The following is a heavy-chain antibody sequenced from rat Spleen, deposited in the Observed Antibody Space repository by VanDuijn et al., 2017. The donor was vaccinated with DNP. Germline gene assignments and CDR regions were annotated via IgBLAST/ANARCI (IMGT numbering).Heavy chain of an antibody. D-gene: IGHD1-12*02. J-gene: IGHJ4*01. CDR2: IWSGGNT. CDR1: GFSLIDYS. CDR3: TRGMGYYDGSYAMDA. Sequence: QVQLKESGPGMVQPSQTLSLTCTVSGFSLIDYSVYWVRQPPGKGLEWMGVIWSGGNTDYNSALKPRLSISRDTSKSQVFLKMNSLQTEDTASYFCTRGMGYYDGSYAMDAWGQGTSVTVSS. V-gene: IGHV2-1*01.